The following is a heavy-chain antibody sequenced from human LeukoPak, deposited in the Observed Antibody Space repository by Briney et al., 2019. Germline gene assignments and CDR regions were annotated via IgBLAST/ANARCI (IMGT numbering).Heavy chain of an antibody. CDR1: GFTFSNAW. CDR2: IKSKIDGGTT. Sequence: GGSLRLSCAASGFTFSNAWLSWVRQAPGKGLGWVGRIKSKIDGGTTDYAAPVKGRFTISRDDSKNTLYLQMNSLKIEDTAVYYCAREDVIWFGELLSWFDPWGQGTLVTVSS. D-gene: IGHD3-10*01. J-gene: IGHJ5*02. V-gene: IGHV3-15*01. CDR3: AREDVIWFGELLSWFDP.